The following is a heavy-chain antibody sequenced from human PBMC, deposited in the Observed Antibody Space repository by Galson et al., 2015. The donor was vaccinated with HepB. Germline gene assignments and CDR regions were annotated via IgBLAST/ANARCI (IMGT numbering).Heavy chain of an antibody. CDR2: INPNSGGT. V-gene: IGHV1-2*05. D-gene: IGHD2-21*02. CDR3: ARGGELAYCGGDCYRWDWFDP. CDR1: GYTFTGYY. J-gene: IGHJ5*02. Sequence: SVKVSCKASGYTFTGYYMHWVRQAPGQGLEWMGRINPNSGGTNYAQKFQGRVTMTRDTSISTAYMELSRLRSDDTVVYYCARGGELAYCGGDCYRWDWFDPWGQGTLVTVSS.